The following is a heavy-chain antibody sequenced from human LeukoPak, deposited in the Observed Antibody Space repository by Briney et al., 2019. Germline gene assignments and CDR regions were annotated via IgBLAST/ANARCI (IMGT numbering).Heavy chain of an antibody. CDR3: TRRLYGGNNDLGY. J-gene: IGHJ4*02. CDR2: THPGDSDT. CDR1: GYSFTSYW. V-gene: IGHV5-51*01. D-gene: IGHD4-23*01. Sequence: RGESLKISCKASGYSFTSYWIGWVRQMPGKGLEWVGITHPGDSDTRYSPSFQGQVTISADVSITTAYLQWSSLKASDTAMYYCTRRLYGGNNDLGYWGQGTLVTVSS.